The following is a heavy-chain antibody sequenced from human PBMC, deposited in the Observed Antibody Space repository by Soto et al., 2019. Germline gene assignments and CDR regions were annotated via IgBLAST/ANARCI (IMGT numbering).Heavy chain of an antibody. D-gene: IGHD2-15*01. V-gene: IGHV1-18*01. CDR1: GYTFTSYG. Sequence: ASVKVSCKASGYTFTSYGISWVRQAPGQGLEWMGWISAYNGNTNYAQKLQGRVTMTTDTSTSTAYMELRSLRSDDTAVYYCARFSLPDSRDYYYYYMDVWGKGTTVTVSS. CDR2: ISAYNGNT. J-gene: IGHJ6*03. CDR3: ARFSLPDSRDYYYYYMDV.